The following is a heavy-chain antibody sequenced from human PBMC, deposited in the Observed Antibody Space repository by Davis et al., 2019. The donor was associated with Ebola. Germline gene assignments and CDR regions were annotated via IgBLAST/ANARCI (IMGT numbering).Heavy chain of an antibody. CDR3: ARARRTAETQSSSWFYFDS. V-gene: IGHV3-53*01. D-gene: IGHD6-13*01. J-gene: IGHJ4*02. Sequence: PGGSLRLSCAVSGVTLSSNYMSWVRQAPGKGLEWVALISGGGTTYYADSVKGHFTISRDNSNNTLYLQTSSLRVDDTAVYYCARARRTAETQSSSWFYFDSWGQGTLVTVSS. CDR1: GVTLSSNY. CDR2: ISGGGTT.